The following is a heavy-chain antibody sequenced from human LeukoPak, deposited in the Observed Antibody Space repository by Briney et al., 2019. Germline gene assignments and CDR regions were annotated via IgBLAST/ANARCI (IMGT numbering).Heavy chain of an antibody. CDR3: ARRRLYYYGSGSPEGYFDY. V-gene: IGHV4-59*01. D-gene: IGHD3-10*01. CDR1: GGSITSYY. J-gene: IGHJ4*02. CDR2: IHYSGST. Sequence: PSETLSLTCTVSGGSITSYYWSWIRQPPGKGLEWIGCIHYSGSTNYNPSLKSRVTISVDTSKNQFSLKLSSVTAADTAVYYCARRRLYYYGSGSPEGYFDYWGQGTLVTVSS.